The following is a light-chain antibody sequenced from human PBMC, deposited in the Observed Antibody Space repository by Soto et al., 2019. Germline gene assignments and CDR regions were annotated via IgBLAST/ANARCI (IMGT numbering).Light chain of an antibody. CDR1: QTVGSSF. CDR2: GAS. J-gene: IGKJ2*01. V-gene: IGKV3-20*01. CDR3: HHYGGSQYT. Sequence: EIVLTQSPGTLSLSPGDGATLSCRASQTVGSSFLGWYQQKPGQAPRLIMYGASNRATGIPDRFTGRGSGTDFTLTISRLDPEDFAVYYCHHYGGSQYTFGQGTKLE.